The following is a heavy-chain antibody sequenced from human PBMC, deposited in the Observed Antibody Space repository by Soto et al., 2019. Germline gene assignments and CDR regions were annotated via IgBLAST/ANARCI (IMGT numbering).Heavy chain of an antibody. J-gene: IGHJ6*03. CDR3: AREGFYGDQYYYYYYMDV. V-gene: IGHV3-7*01. Sequence: GGSLRLSCAASGFTFSSYWMSWVRQAPGKGLEWVANIKQDGSEKYYVDSVKGRFTISRDNAKNSLYLQMNSLRAEDTAVYYCAREGFYGDQYYYYYYMDVWGKGTTVTVSS. CDR2: IKQDGSEK. CDR1: GFTFSSYW. D-gene: IGHD4-17*01.